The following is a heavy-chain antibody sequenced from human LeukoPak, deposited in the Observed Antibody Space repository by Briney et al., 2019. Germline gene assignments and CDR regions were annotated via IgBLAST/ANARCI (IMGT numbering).Heavy chain of an antibody. J-gene: IGHJ4*02. Sequence: GGSLRLSCAASGFTFSSCGMHWVRQAPGKGLEWVAFIRYDGSNKYYADSVKGRFTISRDNSKNTLYLQMNSLRAEDTAVYYCAKRGLRYFDWSYFDYWGQGTLVTVSS. CDR1: GFTFSSCG. V-gene: IGHV3-30*02. CDR2: IRYDGSNK. D-gene: IGHD3-9*01. CDR3: AKRGLRYFDWSYFDY.